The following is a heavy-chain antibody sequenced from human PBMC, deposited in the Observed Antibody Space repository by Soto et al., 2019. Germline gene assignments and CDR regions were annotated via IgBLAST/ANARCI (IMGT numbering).Heavy chain of an antibody. CDR2: ISTSGSII. J-gene: IGHJ6*02. D-gene: IGHD3-10*01. CDR3: ARDNPMVTKTMDV. CDR1: GFTFSSYE. V-gene: IGHV3-48*03. Sequence: HPGGSLRLSCAASGFTFSSYEMNWVRQAPGKGLEWLSYISTSGSIIYYADSVKGRFTISRDNAKNSLFLQMNSLRAEDTAVYYCARDNPMVTKTMDVWGQGTTVTVSS.